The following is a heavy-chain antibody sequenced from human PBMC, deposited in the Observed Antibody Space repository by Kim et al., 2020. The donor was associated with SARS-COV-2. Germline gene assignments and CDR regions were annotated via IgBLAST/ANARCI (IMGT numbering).Heavy chain of an antibody. J-gene: IGHJ6*02. CDR3: ARIDCTGNNCKPYYYYGMDV. CDR1: GFTFNTYG. Sequence: GGSLRLSCVASGFTFNTYGMHWVRQAPGRGLEWEAVMWYDGGIKYHADSVKGRFTVSRDNSKNTMYLQMNSLRAEDAAVYYCARIDCTGNNCKPYYYYGMDVWGQGTSVIVSS. V-gene: IGHV3-33*01. D-gene: IGHD2-8*02. CDR2: MWYDGGIK.